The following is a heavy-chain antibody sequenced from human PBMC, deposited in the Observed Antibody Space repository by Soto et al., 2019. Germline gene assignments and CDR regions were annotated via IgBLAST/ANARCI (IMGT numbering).Heavy chain of an antibody. D-gene: IGHD3-9*01. CDR2: LSPTTGGT. CDR3: ARPPGYVTDWYYFDT. Sequence: ASVKVSCKTSGNTLASFYIHWVRQAPGQGLEWVGRLSPTTGGTNYAQHFQGRVTVTWDMSTFTAYMELSSLIYEDTAVYYCARPPGYVTDWYYFDTWGQGTQVTVSS. J-gene: IGHJ4*02. V-gene: IGHV1-2*02. CDR1: GNTLASFY.